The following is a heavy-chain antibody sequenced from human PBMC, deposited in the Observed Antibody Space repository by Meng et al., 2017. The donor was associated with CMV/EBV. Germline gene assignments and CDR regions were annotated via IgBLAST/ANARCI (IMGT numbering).Heavy chain of an antibody. V-gene: IGHV2-5*02. CDR1: GFSLSTSGVG. D-gene: IGHD6-13*01. J-gene: IGHJ4*02. Sequence: QNTLQEYGPTLVKPTQTLPLTCTFSGFSLSTSGVGVGWIRQPPGKALEWLALIYWDDDKRYSPSLKSRLTITKDTSKNQVVLTMTNMDPVDTATYYCARIAAAGRFDYWGQGTLVTVSS. CDR3: ARIAAAGRFDY. CDR2: IYWDDDK.